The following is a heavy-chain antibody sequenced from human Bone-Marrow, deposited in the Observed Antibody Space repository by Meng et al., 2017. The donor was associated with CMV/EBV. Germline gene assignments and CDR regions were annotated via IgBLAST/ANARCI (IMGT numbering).Heavy chain of an antibody. J-gene: IGHJ2*01. V-gene: IGHV4-61*01. CDR3: ARDPLVVVVPAATDL. Sequence: GSLRLSCTVSGGSVSSGSYYWSWIRQPPGKGLEWIGYIYYSGSTNYNPSLKSRVTISVDTSKNQFSLKLSSVTAADTAVYYCARDPLVVVVPAATDLWGRGTLVTVSS. CDR1: GGSVSSGSYY. D-gene: IGHD2-2*01. CDR2: IYYSGST.